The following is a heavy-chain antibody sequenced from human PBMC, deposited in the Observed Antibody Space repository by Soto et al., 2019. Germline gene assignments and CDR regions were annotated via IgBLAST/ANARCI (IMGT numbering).Heavy chain of an antibody. V-gene: IGHV4-34*01. D-gene: IGHD3-3*01. CDR3: STRADYTNGYYRFDP. Sequence: SETLSLTCAVYGGSFSGHSWTWIRQSPGKGLEWIGDINHSGRVNYSPSLKSRVTISLDTSKNQFSLTLGAVTAADTAMYYCSTRADYTNGYYRFDPWGQGTLVTVSS. CDR1: GGSFSGHS. CDR2: INHSGRV. J-gene: IGHJ5*01.